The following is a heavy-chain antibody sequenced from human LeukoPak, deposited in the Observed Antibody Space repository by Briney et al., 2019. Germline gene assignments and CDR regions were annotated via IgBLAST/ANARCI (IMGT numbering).Heavy chain of an antibody. CDR3: ARDQGSNNYELDS. Sequence: PGGSLRLSCAASGFTFSSYGFHWVRQAPGKGLEWVALIWYDGSIKSYADSVKGRFTISRDNSKNTLYLQMNSLRAEDTAVYYCARDQGSNNYELDSWGQGTLVTVSS. V-gene: IGHV3-33*01. J-gene: IGHJ4*02. CDR1: GFTFSSYG. D-gene: IGHD4-11*01. CDR2: IWYDGSIK.